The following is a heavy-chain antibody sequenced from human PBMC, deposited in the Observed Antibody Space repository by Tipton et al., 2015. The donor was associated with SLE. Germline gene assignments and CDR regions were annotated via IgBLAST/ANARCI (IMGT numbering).Heavy chain of an antibody. V-gene: IGHV3-53*05. CDR3: ARTPLVATTRGWFDP. CDR1: GFTVSSNY. CDR2: IYSGGST. D-gene: IGHD5-12*01. J-gene: IGHJ5*02. Sequence: SLRLSCAASGFTVSSNYMSWVRQAPGKGLEWVSVIYSGGSTYYADSVKSRFTISRDNSKNTLYLQMNSLRAEDTAVYYCARTPLVATTRGWFDPWGQGTLVTVSS.